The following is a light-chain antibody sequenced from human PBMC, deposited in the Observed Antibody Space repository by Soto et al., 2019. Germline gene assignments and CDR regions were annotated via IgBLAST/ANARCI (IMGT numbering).Light chain of an antibody. CDR2: DVS. CDR3: SSYTSTSTLYV. V-gene: IGLV2-14*01. J-gene: IGLJ1*01. Sequence: QSALTQPASVSGSPGQSITISCTGSSSDVGGYNYVSWYQQYAGKAPQVMIYDVSKRPSGVSNRFSGSKSGTTASLTISGLQDEDEAEYYCSSYTSTSTLYVFGSGTKLTVL. CDR1: SSDVGGYNY.